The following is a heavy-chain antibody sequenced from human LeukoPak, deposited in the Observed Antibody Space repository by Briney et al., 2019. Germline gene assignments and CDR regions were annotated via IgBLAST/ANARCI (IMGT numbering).Heavy chain of an antibody. CDR1: GFTFSSYA. CDR2: ISGSGGST. Sequence: GGSLRLSCAASGFTFSSYAISWVRQAPGKGLEWVSAISGSGGSTYYADSVKGRFTISRDNSKNTLYLQMNSLRAEDTAVYYCAKEPDYYYDSSAWYFDLWGRGTLVTVSS. V-gene: IGHV3-23*01. D-gene: IGHD3-22*01. J-gene: IGHJ2*01. CDR3: AKEPDYYYDSSAWYFDL.